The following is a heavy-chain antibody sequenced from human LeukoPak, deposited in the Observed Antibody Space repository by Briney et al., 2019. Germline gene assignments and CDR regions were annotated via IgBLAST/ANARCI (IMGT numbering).Heavy chain of an antibody. D-gene: IGHD3-10*01. CDR2: ISGSGGST. CDR3: AKDGSYGFRELLSGPYFDY. J-gene: IGHJ4*02. Sequence: PGGSLRLSCAASGFTFSSYAMSWVRQAPGKGLEWVSAISGSGGSTYYADSVKGRFTISRDNSKNTLYLQMNSLRAEDTAVYYCAKDGSYGFRELLSGPYFDYWGQGTLVTVSS. CDR1: GFTFSSYA. V-gene: IGHV3-23*01.